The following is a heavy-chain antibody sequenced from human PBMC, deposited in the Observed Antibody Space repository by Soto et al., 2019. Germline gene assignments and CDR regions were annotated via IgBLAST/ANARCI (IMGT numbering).Heavy chain of an antibody. CDR2: VSGGSGVT. J-gene: IGHJ5*02. CDR1: GFSLSTYG. D-gene: IGHD1-1*01. CDR3: VRWNGYGDL. Sequence: EVQVLEAGGGLAQPGGSLRLSCTASGFSLSTYGVTWVRQAPGKGLQWVSGVSGGSGVTHYADSVKGRFTIITDNSENPAYLQMNSLRVADTAVYYCVRWNGYGDLWGQGTLVTVS. V-gene: IGHV3-23*01.